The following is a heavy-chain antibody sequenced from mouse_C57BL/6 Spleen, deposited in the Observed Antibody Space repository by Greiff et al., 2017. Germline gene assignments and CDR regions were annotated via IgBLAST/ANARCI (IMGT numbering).Heavy chain of an antibody. V-gene: IGHV1-52*01. D-gene: IGHD1-1*01. CDR1: GYTFTSYW. J-gene: IGHJ3*01. CDR3: ARESDGSSSAWFAY. Sequence: QVQLQQPGAELVRPGSSVKLSCKASGYTFTSYWMHWVKQRPIQGLEWIGNIDPSDSETHYNQKVKDKATLTVDKSSSTAYMQLSSLTSEDSAVYYCARESDGSSSAWFAYWGQGTLVTVSA. CDR2: IDPSDSET.